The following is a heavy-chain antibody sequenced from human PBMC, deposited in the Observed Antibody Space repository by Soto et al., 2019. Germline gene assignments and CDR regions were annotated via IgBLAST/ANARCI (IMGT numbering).Heavy chain of an antibody. CDR3: ARAWGSYRSLGAFDI. Sequence: GGSLRLSCAASGFTVSSNYMSWVRQAPGKGLEWVSVIYSGGSTYYADSVKGRFTISRDNSKNTLYLQMNSLRAEDTAVYYCARAWGSYRSLGAFDIWGQGTMVTVS. D-gene: IGHD3-16*02. CDR1: GFTVSSNY. J-gene: IGHJ3*02. CDR2: IYSGGST. V-gene: IGHV3-66*01.